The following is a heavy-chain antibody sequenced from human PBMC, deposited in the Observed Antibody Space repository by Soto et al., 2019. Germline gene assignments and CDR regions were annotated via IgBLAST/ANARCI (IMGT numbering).Heavy chain of an antibody. V-gene: IGHV3-23*01. Sequence: GGSLRLSCAACGFSFSSDAMSWVRQAPGKGLEWVSAISGSGGSTYYADSVKGRFTISRDNSKNTLYLQMNSLRAEDTAVYYCAKSSGLFPLAEYFQYWGQGTLVTVSS. CDR3: AKSSGLFPLAEYFQY. CDR2: ISGSGGST. D-gene: IGHD1-1*01. J-gene: IGHJ1*01. CDR1: GFSFSSDA.